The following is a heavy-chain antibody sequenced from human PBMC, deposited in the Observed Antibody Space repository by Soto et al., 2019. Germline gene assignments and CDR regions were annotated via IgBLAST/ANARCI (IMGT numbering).Heavy chain of an antibody. CDR1: GGTVSRYA. D-gene: IGHD1-26*01. V-gene: IGHV1-69*01. CDR2: IITIFGTA. Sequence: SGKVSCKASGGTVSRYASSWVRQAPGPGLEWMGGIITIFGTANYAQKFQGRVTITADESTSTAYMELSSLRSEDTAVYYGARDVEAIGFDYCRQVSPVTLSS. J-gene: IGHJ4*02. CDR3: ARDVEAIGFDY.